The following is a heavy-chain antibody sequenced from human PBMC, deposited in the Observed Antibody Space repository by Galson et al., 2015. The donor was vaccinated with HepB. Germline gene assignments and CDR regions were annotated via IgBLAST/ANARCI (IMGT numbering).Heavy chain of an antibody. CDR3: ANGVPSSSWYPEYFQH. J-gene: IGHJ1*01. V-gene: IGHV3-30*18. D-gene: IGHD6-13*01. Sequence: SLRLSCAASGFTFSSYGMHWVRQAPGKGLEWVAVISYDGSNKYYADSVKGRFTISRDNSKNTLYLQMNSLRAEDTAVYYCANGVPSSSWYPEYFQHWGQGTLVTVSS. CDR2: ISYDGSNK. CDR1: GFTFSSYG.